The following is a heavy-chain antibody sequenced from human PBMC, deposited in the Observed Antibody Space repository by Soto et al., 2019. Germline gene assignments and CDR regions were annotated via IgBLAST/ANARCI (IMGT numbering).Heavy chain of an antibody. CDR2: IYYSGST. Sequence: QVQLQESGPGLVKPSQTLSLTCTVSGGSISSGGYYWSWIRQHPGKGLEWIGYIYYSGSTYYNPSLKSRVTMSVDPSKNQFSLKLSSVTAADTAVYYCAIYDSSGSRGFQHWGQGTLVTVSS. J-gene: IGHJ1*01. CDR1: GGSISSGGYY. V-gene: IGHV4-31*03. CDR3: AIYDSSGSRGFQH. D-gene: IGHD3-22*01.